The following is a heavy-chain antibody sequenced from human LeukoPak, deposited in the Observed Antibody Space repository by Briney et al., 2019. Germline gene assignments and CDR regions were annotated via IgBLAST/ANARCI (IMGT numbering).Heavy chain of an antibody. J-gene: IGHJ6*03. CDR2: IYYTGST. V-gene: IGHV4-4*02. D-gene: IGHD5-12*01. Sequence: SGTLSLTCAVSGGSISSSNWWSWVRQPPGKGLEWIGYIYYTGSTKHNPSLKSRVTISVDTSKNQFSLKLSSVTAADTAVYYCVRVVYSGYDFRGAMDVWGKGTTVTVSS. CDR3: VRVVYSGYDFRGAMDV. CDR1: GGSISSSNW.